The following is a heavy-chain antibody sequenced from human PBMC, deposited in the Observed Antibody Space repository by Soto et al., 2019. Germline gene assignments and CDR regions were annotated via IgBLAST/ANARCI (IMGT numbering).Heavy chain of an antibody. CDR1: GGSLFGDY. CDR2: INSDGNT. CDR3: ARARRLENWFDT. J-gene: IGHJ5*01. V-gene: IGHV4-4*07. D-gene: IGHD5-12*01. Sequence: SETLSLTCTVSGGSLFGDYCTWIRQPAGGGLEWIGRINSDGNTSYSPSLKSRVTMSVDPSRKHFSLNLTSVTAADTASYFCARARRLENWFDTCGPGIQVTVSS.